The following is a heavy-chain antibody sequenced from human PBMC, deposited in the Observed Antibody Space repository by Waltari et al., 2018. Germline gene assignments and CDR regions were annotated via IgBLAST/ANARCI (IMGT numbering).Heavy chain of an antibody. V-gene: IGHV4-34*01. CDR3: ASRIVTQLANHYYYYMDV. J-gene: IGHJ6*03. D-gene: IGHD2-2*01. CDR1: GGSFSGYY. CDR2: INQSVSS. Sequence: VQLQQWGAGLLKPSETLSLTCAVYGGSFSGYYWSWIRQPPGKGLVRIGEINQSVSSTYTPSHESRVTLSVGTSKHQCSQELSSVTAAGTAVYYCASRIVTQLANHYYYYMDVWGKGTTVAVSS.